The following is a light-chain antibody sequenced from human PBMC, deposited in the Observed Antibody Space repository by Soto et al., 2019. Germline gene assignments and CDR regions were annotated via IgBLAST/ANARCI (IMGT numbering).Light chain of an antibody. V-gene: IGKV3-11*01. CDR3: QQRSNWPLT. CDR2: DVS. J-gene: IGKJ3*01. Sequence: EIVLTQSPVTLSLSPGERATLSCRASQSVSSYLGWYEQKPGQAPRLLMYDVSKRATGIPARFSGSGSGTDFTLTISSLEPEDFAVYYCQQRSNWPLTFGPGTKVDIK. CDR1: QSVSSY.